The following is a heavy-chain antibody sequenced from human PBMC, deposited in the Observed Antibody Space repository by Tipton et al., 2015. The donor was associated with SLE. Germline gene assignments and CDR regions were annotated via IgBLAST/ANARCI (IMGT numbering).Heavy chain of an antibody. J-gene: IGHJ4*02. V-gene: IGHV4-38-2*01. Sequence: TLSLTCGVSGNVISRGYFWGWIRQSPGKGLEWIGSIYHDGRTYYNPSLKSRVTISIDTSKNPFSLKLSSVTAADTAVYYCARRYGDYDGFDYWGQGTLVTVSS. CDR1: GNVISRGYF. CDR3: ARRYGDYDGFDY. CDR2: IYHDGRT. D-gene: IGHD4-17*01.